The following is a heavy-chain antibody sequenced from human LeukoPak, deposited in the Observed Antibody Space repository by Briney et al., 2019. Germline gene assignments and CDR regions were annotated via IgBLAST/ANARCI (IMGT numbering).Heavy chain of an antibody. CDR1: GFTFSTYT. V-gene: IGHV3-21*01. D-gene: IGHD4-17*01. CDR3: ARSTDYGDLPFDY. CDR2: ISSSSSYI. J-gene: IGHJ4*02. Sequence: GGSLRLSCAASGFTFSTYTMNWVRQAPGKGLEWVSSISSSSSYIYYADSVKGRFTISRDNAKNSLYLQMNSLRAEDTAVYYCARSTDYGDLPFDYWGQGTLVTVSS.